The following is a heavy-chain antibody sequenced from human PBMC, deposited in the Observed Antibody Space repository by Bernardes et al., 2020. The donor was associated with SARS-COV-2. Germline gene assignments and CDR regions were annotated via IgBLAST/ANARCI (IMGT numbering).Heavy chain of an antibody. CDR3: ARGDAVTILGVPMTGRWYVDL. J-gene: IGHJ2*01. Sequence: GGSLRLSCAASGFIVSNKYMTWVRQAPGKGLEWVSYIYSDGSTFYTDSVKGRFTIFRDNSTNTLYLQINSWRVADAAVYYCARGDAVTILGVPMTGRWYVDL. CDR1: GFIVSNKY. V-gene: IGHV3-66*02. D-gene: IGHD3-3*01. CDR2: IYSDGST.